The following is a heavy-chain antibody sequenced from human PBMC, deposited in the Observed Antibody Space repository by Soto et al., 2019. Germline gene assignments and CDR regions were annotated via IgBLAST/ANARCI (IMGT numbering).Heavy chain of an antibody. CDR2: ISDNGANT. Sequence: EVQMLESGGGVVRPGGSLRLSCIASGFTFSNYAMSWVRQAPGKGLEWVSTISDNGANTFIGDSMKDHFDISRDNSKNTVFLHLSTVRAEDTAIYYGARAIGADFFDSWGQGTPVSVSS. V-gene: IGHV3-23*01. CDR1: GFTFSNYA. CDR3: ARAIGADFFDS. J-gene: IGHJ4*02. D-gene: IGHD6-6*01.